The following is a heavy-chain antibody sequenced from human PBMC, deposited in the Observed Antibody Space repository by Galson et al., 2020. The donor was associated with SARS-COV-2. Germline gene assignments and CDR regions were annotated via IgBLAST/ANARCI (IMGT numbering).Heavy chain of an antibody. V-gene: IGHV3-20*04. CDR2: INWSGSSS. D-gene: IGHD6-13*01. CDR1: GFTFDDYG. J-gene: IGHJ4*02. Sequence: GGSLRLSCAASGFTFDDYGMTWVRQAPGKGLEWVAGINWSGSSSGYADSVKGRFTISRDSAKKSLYLQMNSLRAEDTALYYCARVGIALSLWGQGTLVTVSS. CDR3: ARVGIALSL.